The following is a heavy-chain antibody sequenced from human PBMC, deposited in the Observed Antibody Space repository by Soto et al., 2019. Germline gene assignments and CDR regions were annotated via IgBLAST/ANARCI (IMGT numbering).Heavy chain of an antibody. V-gene: IGHV3-11*06. D-gene: IGHD4-17*01. CDR3: ARVLRMTTVVTPDY. Sequence: QVQLVESGGGLVKPGGSLRLSCAASGFTFSDYYMSWIRQAPGKGLEWVSYISSSSSYTNYADSVKGRFTISRDNAKNSLYLQMNSLRAEDTAVYYCARVLRMTTVVTPDYWGQGTLVTVSS. CDR1: GFTFSDYY. CDR2: ISSSSSYT. J-gene: IGHJ4*02.